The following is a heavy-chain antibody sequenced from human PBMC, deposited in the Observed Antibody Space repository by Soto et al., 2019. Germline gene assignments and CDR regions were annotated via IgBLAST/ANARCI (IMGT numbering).Heavy chain of an antibody. V-gene: IGHV3-30*18. Sequence: QVQLVESGGGGVQPGRSLRLSCAASGFTFSNKGRHWVRQAPGKGLEWVIVISYDGNVAYYADSVKGRFTISRDNSKNTLYLQMNSLRTEDTAMYYCAKEGPITNWYFDYWGQGTLVTVSS. CDR3: AKEGPITNWYFDY. CDR1: GFTFSNKG. D-gene: IGHD1-1*01. J-gene: IGHJ4*02. CDR2: ISYDGNVA.